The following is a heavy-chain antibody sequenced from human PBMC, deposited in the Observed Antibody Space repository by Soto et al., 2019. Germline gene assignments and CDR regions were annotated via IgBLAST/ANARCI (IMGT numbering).Heavy chain of an antibody. CDR2: IYYSGST. Sequence: SETLSLTCTVSGGSISSGDYYWSWIRQPPGKGLEWIGYIYYSGSTYYNPSLKSRVTISVDTSKNQFSLKLSSVTAADTAVYYCARVSFEFWGSLQGGYFDYWGQGTLVTVSS. J-gene: IGHJ4*02. V-gene: IGHV4-30-4*01. CDR3: ARVSFEFWGSLQGGYFDY. D-gene: IGHD7-27*01. CDR1: GGSISSGDYY.